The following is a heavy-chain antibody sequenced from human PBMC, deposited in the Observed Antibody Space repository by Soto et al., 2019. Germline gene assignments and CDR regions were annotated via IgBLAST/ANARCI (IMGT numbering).Heavy chain of an antibody. CDR1: GVSISSYY. CDR2: TYYSGST. CDR3: ARHGGITIIPGGGLLSAFDI. Sequence: SETLSLTCTVSGVSISSYYWSWIRQPPGKGLEWIAYTYYSGSTNYNPSLKSRVTTAGDTSKNQFSLKLSSVTAADTAVYYCARHGGITIIPGGGLLSAFDIWGQGTMVTVSS. D-gene: IGHD3-22*01. V-gene: IGHV4-59*08. J-gene: IGHJ3*02.